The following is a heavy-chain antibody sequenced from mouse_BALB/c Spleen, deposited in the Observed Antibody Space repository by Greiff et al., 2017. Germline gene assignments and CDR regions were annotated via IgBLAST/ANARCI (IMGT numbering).Heavy chain of an antibody. CDR2: ISSGGST. CDR3: ARAFYYDYAMDY. V-gene: IGHV5-6-5*01. J-gene: IGHJ4*01. Sequence: DVQLVESGGGLVKPGGSLKLSCAASGFTFSSYAMSWVRQTPEKRLEWVASISSGGSTYYPDSVKGRFTISRDNARNILYLQMSSLRSEDTARYYCARAFYYDYAMDYWGQGTSVTVSS. CDR1: GFTFSSYA. D-gene: IGHD2-4*01.